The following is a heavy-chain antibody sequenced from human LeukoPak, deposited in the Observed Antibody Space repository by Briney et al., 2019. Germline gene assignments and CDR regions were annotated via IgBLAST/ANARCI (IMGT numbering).Heavy chain of an antibody. CDR3: ARDLVVPAAMNWFDP. CDR1: GFTFSSYS. V-gene: IGHV3-21*01. J-gene: IGHJ5*02. D-gene: IGHD2-2*01. CDR2: ISSSSSYI. Sequence: PGGSLRLSCAASGFTFSSYSMNWVRQAPGKGLEWVSSISSSSSYIYYAGSVKGRFTISRDNAKNSLYLQMNSLRAEDTAVYYCARDLVVPAAMNWFDPWGQGTLVTVSS.